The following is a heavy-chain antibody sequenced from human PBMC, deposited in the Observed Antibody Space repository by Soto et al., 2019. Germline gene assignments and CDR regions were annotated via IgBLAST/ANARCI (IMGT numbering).Heavy chain of an antibody. CDR3: AREYIQSNTGWFDP. Sequence: GESLKISCKGSGYSFTSYWISWARQMPGKGLAWMGRLDPSDSYTNYSPSFQGHVTISADKSISTAYLQWSSLKASDTAMYYCAREYIQSNTGWFDPWGQGTLVTVSS. CDR2: LDPSDSYT. D-gene: IGHD6-6*01. CDR1: GYSFTSYW. J-gene: IGHJ5*02. V-gene: IGHV5-10-1*01.